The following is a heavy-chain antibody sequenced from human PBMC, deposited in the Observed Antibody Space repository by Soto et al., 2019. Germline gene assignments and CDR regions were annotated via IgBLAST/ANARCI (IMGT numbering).Heavy chain of an antibody. V-gene: IGHV3-33*01. CDR3: ARDLRYCSGGTCWYYFDY. CDR2: IWYDGTNK. CDR1: GYGFSRYG. D-gene: IGHD2-15*01. Sequence: QVQLVESGGGVVQPGGSLRLSCVGSGYGFSRYGMHWVRQAPGKGLEWVAIIWYDGTNKYYADSVKGRFTISRDNSKNTLYLQMNSLRAEDTAVYYCARDLRYCSGGTCWYYFDYWGQGTLVSVSS. J-gene: IGHJ4*02.